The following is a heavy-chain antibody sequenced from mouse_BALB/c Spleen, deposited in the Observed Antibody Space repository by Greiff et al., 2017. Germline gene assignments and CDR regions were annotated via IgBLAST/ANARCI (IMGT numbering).Heavy chain of an antibody. V-gene: IGHV3-2*02. CDR3: AGSYYPYAMDY. Sequence: ESGPGLVKPSQSLSLTCTVTGYSITSDYAWNWIRQFPGNKLEWMGYISYSGSTSYNPSLKSRISITRDTSKNQFFLQLNSVTTEDTATYYCAGSYYPYAMDYWGQGTSVTVSS. J-gene: IGHJ4*01. CDR2: ISYSGST. D-gene: IGHD1-1*01. CDR1: GYSITSDYA.